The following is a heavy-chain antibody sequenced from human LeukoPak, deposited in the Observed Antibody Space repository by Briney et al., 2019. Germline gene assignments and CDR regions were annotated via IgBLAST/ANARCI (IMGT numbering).Heavy chain of an antibody. Sequence: GASVKVSCKASGYTFTSYYMHWVRQAPGQGLEWMGIINPSGGSTSYAQKFQGRVTMTRDTSTSTVYMELSSLRSEDTAVYYCARDVPIVGASVLSSDYFDYWGQGTLVTASS. V-gene: IGHV1-46*01. D-gene: IGHD1-26*01. CDR1: GYTFTSYY. CDR3: ARDVPIVGASVLSSDYFDY. CDR2: INPSGGST. J-gene: IGHJ4*02.